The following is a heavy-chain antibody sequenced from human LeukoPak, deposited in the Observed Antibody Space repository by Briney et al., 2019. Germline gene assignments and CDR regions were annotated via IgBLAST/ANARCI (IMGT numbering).Heavy chain of an antibody. D-gene: IGHD3-10*01. J-gene: IGHJ4*02. CDR1: GGSISSYY. CDR2: IYYSGST. V-gene: IGHV4-59*12. Sequence: PSETLSLTCTVSGGSISSYYWSWIRQPPGKGLEWIGYIYYSGSTNYNPSLKSRVTISVDTSKNQFSLKLSSVTAADTAVYYCARGGIYYYGSGRRYYFDYWGQGTLVTVSS. CDR3: ARGGIYYYGSGRRYYFDY.